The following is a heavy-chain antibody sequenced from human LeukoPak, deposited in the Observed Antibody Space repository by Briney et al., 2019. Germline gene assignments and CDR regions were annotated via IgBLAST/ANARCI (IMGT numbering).Heavy chain of an antibody. V-gene: IGHV4-59*11. CDR3: ARDRGTLTAIDAFDI. CDR2: IFYSGNT. Sequence: SETLSLTCTVSGGSISSHYWSWIRQPPGKELEWIGYIFYSGNTNYNPSLKSRVTISVDTSKNQFSLKLSSVTAADTAVYFCARDRGTLTAIDAFDIWGRGTVVTVSS. CDR1: GGSISSHY. D-gene: IGHD1-14*01. J-gene: IGHJ3*02.